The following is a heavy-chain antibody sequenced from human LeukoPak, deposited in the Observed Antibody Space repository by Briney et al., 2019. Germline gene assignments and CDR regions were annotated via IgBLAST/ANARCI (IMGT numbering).Heavy chain of an antibody. Sequence: ASQTLTLTCAISGDSVTSNSAAWNWIRQSPSPGLVSPGRTYYRSKWDNDYEVSLKIRITINPDTSKNQFSLQLNSVTPEDTAVYYCAREIGYGPSAAFDIWGQGTMVTVSS. CDR2: TYYRSKWDN. CDR1: GDSVTSNSAA. J-gene: IGHJ3*02. D-gene: IGHD5-18*01. V-gene: IGHV6-1*01. CDR3: AREIGYGPSAAFDI.